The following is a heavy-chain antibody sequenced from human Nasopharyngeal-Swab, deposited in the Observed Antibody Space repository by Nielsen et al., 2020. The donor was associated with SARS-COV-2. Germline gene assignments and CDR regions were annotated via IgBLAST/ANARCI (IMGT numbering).Heavy chain of an antibody. D-gene: IGHD6-13*01. V-gene: IGHV4-34*01. CDR1: GWSFSGYY. CDR3: ARGQDSAAAAL. CDR2: INHSGGT. Sequence: SETLSLTCAVDGWSFSGYYWSWIRQRPGKGLEWIGEINHSGGTRYNPSLKSRVIISVDTSTNQLSLKLTSLTAADTAMYYCARGQDSAAAALWGQGTLVTVSS. J-gene: IGHJ4*02.